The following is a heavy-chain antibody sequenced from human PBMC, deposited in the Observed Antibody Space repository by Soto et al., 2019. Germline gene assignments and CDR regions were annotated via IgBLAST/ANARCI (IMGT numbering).Heavy chain of an antibody. CDR1: GRSIRSGGYY. V-gene: IGHV4-31*03. Sequence: QVQLQESGPGLVKPSQTLSLTGTVSGRSIRSGGYYWSWIRQHPGKGLEWIGYIYYSGSTYYNPSLKGRVAIALDPSKNQFSLNLRSVTAADTAVSYCARTYTSSPYFDYWGQGTLVAVSS. CDR2: IYYSGST. CDR3: ARTYTSSPYFDY. D-gene: IGHD6-6*01. J-gene: IGHJ4*02.